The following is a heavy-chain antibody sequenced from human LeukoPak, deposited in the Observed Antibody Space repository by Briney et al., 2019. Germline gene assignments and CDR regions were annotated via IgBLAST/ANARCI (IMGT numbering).Heavy chain of an antibody. CDR3: AKDLLVAYGDYSEYYFDY. CDR2: ISGSGGST. D-gene: IGHD4-17*01. Sequence: PGGSLGLSCAASGFTFSSYAMSWVRQAPGKGLEWVSAISGSGGSTYYADSVKGRSTISRDNSKNTLYLQMNSLTAEDTAVYYCAKDLLVAYGDYSEYYFDYWGQGTLVTVSS. V-gene: IGHV3-23*01. J-gene: IGHJ4*02. CDR1: GFTFSSYA.